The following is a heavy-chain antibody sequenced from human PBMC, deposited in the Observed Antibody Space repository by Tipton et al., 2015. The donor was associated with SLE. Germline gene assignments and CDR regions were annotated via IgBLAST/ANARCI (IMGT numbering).Heavy chain of an antibody. Sequence: TLSLTCNVSGVSITSGGYYWSWIRQRPGTGPEWIGTVYYDVRTYDNPSLKSRMTMSLDTSKNQLSLNLSSMTAADPAVYFCARAGGNSLALHVWGQGTMVTVSS. D-gene: IGHD4-23*01. CDR2: VYYDVRT. CDR1: GVSITSGGYY. CDR3: ARAGGNSLALHV. J-gene: IGHJ3*01. V-gene: IGHV4-31*03.